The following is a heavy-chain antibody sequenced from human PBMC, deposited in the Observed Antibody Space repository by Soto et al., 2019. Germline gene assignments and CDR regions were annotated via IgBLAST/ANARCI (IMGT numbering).Heavy chain of an antibody. CDR1: GFTFSSYG. J-gene: IGHJ4*02. CDR2: ISYDGSNK. CDR3: ATWVTSYAAMAY. Sequence: GGSLRLSCAASGFTFSSYGMHWVRQAPGKGLEWVAVISYDGSNKYYADSVKGRFTISRDNSKNTLYLQMNSLRAEDTAVYYCATWVTSYAAMAYWGQGTLVTVSS. V-gene: IGHV3-30*03. D-gene: IGHD5-18*01.